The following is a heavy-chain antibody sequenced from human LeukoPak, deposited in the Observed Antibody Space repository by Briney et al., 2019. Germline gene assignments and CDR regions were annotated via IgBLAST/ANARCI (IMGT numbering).Heavy chain of an antibody. J-gene: IGHJ6*02. CDR1: GGSISSGGYS. Sequence: SQTLSLTCAVSGGSISSGGYSWSWIRQPPGKGLEWIGYIYHSGSTYYNPSLKSRVTISVDRSKNQFSLKLSSVTAADTAVYYCARGDPRNGMDVWGQGTTVTVSS. CDR2: IYHSGST. D-gene: IGHD1-14*01. V-gene: IGHV4-30-2*01. CDR3: ARGDPRNGMDV.